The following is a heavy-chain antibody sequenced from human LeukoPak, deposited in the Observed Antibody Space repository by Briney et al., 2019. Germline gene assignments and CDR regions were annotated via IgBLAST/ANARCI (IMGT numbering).Heavy chain of an antibody. V-gene: IGHV3-7*01. CDR3: VRDLGHSRHYFEY. J-gene: IGHJ4*02. CDR2: ISQAGSET. CDR1: GFTFNSFF. Sequence: GGSLRLSCAASGFTFNSFFLNWVRLTPGGELEWVACISQAGSETFYMDSVRGRFTISRDNTKNSLYLQMDSLRAEDTAVYFCVRDLGHSRHYFEYWGQGALVTVSS. D-gene: IGHD7-27*01.